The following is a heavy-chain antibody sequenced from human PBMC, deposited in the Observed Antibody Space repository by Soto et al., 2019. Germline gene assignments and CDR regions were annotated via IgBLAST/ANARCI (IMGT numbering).Heavy chain of an antibody. CDR2: INAGNGNT. V-gene: IGHV1-3*01. J-gene: IGHJ4*02. Sequence: GASVKVSCKASGYTFTSHAMHWVRQAPGQRLEWMGWINAGNGNTKYSQTFQGRVTITRDTSASTAYMELSSLRSEDTAVYYCARGGGIVVVTAPYDHWGEGTLVTVSS. D-gene: IGHD2-21*02. CDR1: GYTFTSHA. CDR3: ARGGGIVVVTAPYDH.